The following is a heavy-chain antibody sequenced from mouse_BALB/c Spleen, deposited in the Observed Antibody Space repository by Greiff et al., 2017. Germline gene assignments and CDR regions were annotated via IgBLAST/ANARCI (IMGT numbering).Heavy chain of an antibody. Sequence: EVKLVESGAELVKPGASVKLSCTASGFNIKDTYMHWVKQRPEQGLEWIGRIDPANGNTKYDPKFQGKATITADTSSNTAYLQLSSLTSEDTAVYYCARDLNYYGSAWCAYWGQGTLVTVSA. CDR3: ARDLNYYGSAWCAY. J-gene: IGHJ3*01. D-gene: IGHD1-2*01. CDR2: IDPANGNT. V-gene: IGHV14-3*02. CDR1: GFNIKDTY.